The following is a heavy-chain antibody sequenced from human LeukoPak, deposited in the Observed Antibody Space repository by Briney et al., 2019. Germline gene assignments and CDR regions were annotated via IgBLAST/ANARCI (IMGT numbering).Heavy chain of an antibody. V-gene: IGHV3-30*18. Sequence: GRSLRLSCVASGFTFSSYGMHWVRQAPGEGLEWVAVIAYDGINKYYADSVKGRFTISRDNSKDTLFLQMDSLRAEDTAVYYCAKNRIPTAITPDSWGQGTLVTVSS. CDR2: IAYDGINK. CDR1: GFTFSSYG. CDR3: AKNRIPTAITPDS. D-gene: IGHD2-2*02. J-gene: IGHJ5*01.